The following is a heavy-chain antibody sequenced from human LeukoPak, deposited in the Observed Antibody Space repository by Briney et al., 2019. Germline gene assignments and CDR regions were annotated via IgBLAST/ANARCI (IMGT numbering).Heavy chain of an antibody. CDR2: IWYDGSNK. CDR3: AKIGPIAALDGW. Sequence: GGSPRLSCAASGFTFSSHGMHWVRQAPGKGLEWVAVIWYDGSNKYYADSVKGRFTISRDNSKNTLYLQMNSLRAEDTAVYYCAKIGPIAALDGWWGQGTLVTVSS. J-gene: IGHJ4*02. V-gene: IGHV3-33*06. CDR1: GFTFSSHG. D-gene: IGHD6-13*01.